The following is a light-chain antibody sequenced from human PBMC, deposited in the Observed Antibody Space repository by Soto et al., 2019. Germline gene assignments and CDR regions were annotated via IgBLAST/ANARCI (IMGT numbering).Light chain of an antibody. CDR3: QRRGT. V-gene: IGKV3-20*01. J-gene: IGKJ2*01. CDR2: GAS. Sequence: EIVLTQPPGTLSLSPGERATLSCRASQSVSSSYLAWYQQKPGQAPRLLIYGASSRATGIPDRFSGSGSGTDFTLTISRLEPEDFAVYYCQRRGTFGQGTKLEIK. CDR1: QSVSSSY.